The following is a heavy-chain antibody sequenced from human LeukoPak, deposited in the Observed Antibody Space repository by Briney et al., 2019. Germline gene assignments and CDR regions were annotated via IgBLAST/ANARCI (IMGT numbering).Heavy chain of an antibody. D-gene: IGHD5-12*01. V-gene: IGHV4-4*07. CDR3: ARISGYYSFDY. Sequence: PSETLSLTCTVSGGSISSYYWSWIRQPAGKGLEWIGRIYTSGSTNYNPSLKNRVTMSVETSKNQFSLQLSSVTAADTAVYYCARISGYYSFDYWGQGTLVTVSS. CDR1: GGSISSYY. CDR2: IYTSGST. J-gene: IGHJ4*02.